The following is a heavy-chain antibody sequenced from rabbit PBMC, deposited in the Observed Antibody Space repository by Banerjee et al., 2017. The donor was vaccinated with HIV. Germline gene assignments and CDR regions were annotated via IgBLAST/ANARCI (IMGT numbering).Heavy chain of an antibody. D-gene: IGHD2-1*01. CDR2: INTISGDT. CDR1: GFSFSSSDY. Sequence: QEQLEESGGDLVKPEGSLTLTCTASGFSFSSSDYMCWVRQAPGKGLEWIACINTISGDTVYATWAKGRFTISKASWTTVTLQMTSLTAADTASYFCARDHYGDSGWYRGFDLWGPGTLVTVS. CDR3: ARDHYGDSGWYRGFDL. V-gene: IGHV1S45*01. J-gene: IGHJ4*01.